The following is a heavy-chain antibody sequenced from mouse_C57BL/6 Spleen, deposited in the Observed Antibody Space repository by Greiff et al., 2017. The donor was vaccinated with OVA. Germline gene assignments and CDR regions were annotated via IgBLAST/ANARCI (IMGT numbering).Heavy chain of an antibody. J-gene: IGHJ1*03. CDR2: INPSSGYT. V-gene: IGHV1-7*01. Sequence: QVQLKQSGAELAKPGASVKLSCKASGYTFTSYWMHWVKQRPGQGLEWIGYINPSSGYTKYNQKFKDKATLTADKSPSTAYMQLSSLTYEDSAVYYCARSVPYDGYGYFDVWGTGTTVTVSS. CDR3: ARSVPYDGYGYFDV. D-gene: IGHD2-3*01. CDR1: GYTFTSYW.